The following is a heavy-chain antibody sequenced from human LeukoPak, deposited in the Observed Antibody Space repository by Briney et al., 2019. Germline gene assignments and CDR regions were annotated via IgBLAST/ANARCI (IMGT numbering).Heavy chain of an antibody. CDR3: ARNYGSGSYPF. D-gene: IGHD3-10*01. V-gene: IGHV4-38-2*01. CDR1: GYSLSSGYY. Sequence: SETLSLTCAVSGYSLSSGYYWGWIRQPPGKGLEWIGSIYHSGSSDYDPSLKSRVTISVDTSKNQFSLKLNSVTAADTAVYFCARNYGSGSYPFWGQGTLVTVSS. CDR2: IYHSGSS. J-gene: IGHJ4*02.